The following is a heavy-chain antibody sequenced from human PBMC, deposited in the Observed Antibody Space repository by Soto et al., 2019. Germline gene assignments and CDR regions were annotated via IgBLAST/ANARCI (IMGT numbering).Heavy chain of an antibody. J-gene: IGHJ4*02. V-gene: IGHV3-7*05. CDR3: AGGSGWISDS. D-gene: IGHD6-19*01. CDR2: IKDDGGDE. CDR1: EFTFSPYW. Sequence: GGSLRLSCAASEFTFSPYWMSWVRQAPGKGLEWVAIIKDDGGDEHYLEAVRGRFTISRDNAKKSLYLAMNSLRVEDTAMYYCAGGSGWISDSWGQGTLVTVSS.